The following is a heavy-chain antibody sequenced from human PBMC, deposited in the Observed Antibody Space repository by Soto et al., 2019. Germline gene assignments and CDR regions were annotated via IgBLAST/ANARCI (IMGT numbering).Heavy chain of an antibody. D-gene: IGHD2-15*01. CDR3: AREVAGRSYQPIDF. CDR2: ISYDGSNK. J-gene: IGHJ4*02. V-gene: IGHV3-30*03. CDR1: GFTFSNYG. Sequence: GGSLRLSCAASGFTFSNYGMHWVRQAPGKRLEWVAVISYDGSNKYYVDSVKGRFTISRDNSKNTLYLQMNSLRAEDTAVYYCAREVAGRSYQPIDFWGQGTLVTVSS.